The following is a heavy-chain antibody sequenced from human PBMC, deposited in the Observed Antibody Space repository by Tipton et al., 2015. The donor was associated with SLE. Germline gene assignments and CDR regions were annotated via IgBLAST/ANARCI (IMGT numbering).Heavy chain of an antibody. CDR3: ARRDGGGYFDL. Sequence: TLSLTCTVSGGSISSGGHYWSWIRQHPGKGLEWIGYIYYSGSTSYNPSLNSRVTISVDTSKNQFSLKLTSVTAADTAVYYCARRDGGGYFDLWGRGSLVTVSS. V-gene: IGHV4-31*03. CDR2: IYYSGST. CDR1: GGSISSGGHY. D-gene: IGHD3-16*01. J-gene: IGHJ2*01.